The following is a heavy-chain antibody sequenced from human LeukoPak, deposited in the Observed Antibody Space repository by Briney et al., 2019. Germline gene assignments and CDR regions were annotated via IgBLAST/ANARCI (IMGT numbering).Heavy chain of an antibody. Sequence: SETLSLTCTVSGGSISSYYWSWIRQPPGKGLEWIGYIYYSGSANYNPSLKSRVTISVDTSKNQFSLKLSSVTAADTAVYYCAASGYGSGSYSLWGQGTMVTVSS. D-gene: IGHD3-10*01. CDR2: IYYSGSA. V-gene: IGHV4-59*01. J-gene: IGHJ3*01. CDR1: GGSISSYY. CDR3: AASGYGSGSYSL.